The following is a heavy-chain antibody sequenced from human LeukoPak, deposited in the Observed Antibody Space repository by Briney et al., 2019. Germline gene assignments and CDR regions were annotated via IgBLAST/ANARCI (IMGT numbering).Heavy chain of an antibody. V-gene: IGHV3-7*01. CDR2: TKPDGSAE. CDR3: ARDGGLNTNFDC. J-gene: IGHJ4*02. D-gene: IGHD2-15*01. Sequence: HPGGSLRLSCAASGFTFRNYWMGWVRQAPGKGLEWVANTKPDGSAEYYADSVRGRFTTSRDNANNFLYLQMNSLRAEDTAVCYCARDGGLNTNFDCWGQGTLVTVSS. CDR1: GFTFRNYW.